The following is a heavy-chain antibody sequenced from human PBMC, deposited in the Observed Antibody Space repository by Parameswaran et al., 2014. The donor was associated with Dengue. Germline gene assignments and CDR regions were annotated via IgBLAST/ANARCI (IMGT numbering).Heavy chain of an antibody. D-gene: IGHD4-17*01. J-gene: IGHJ4*02. CDR2: ISGSGGGT. Sequence: WIRQPPGKGLEWVSAISGSGGGTYYADSVKGRFTISRDNSKNTLYLQMNSLRAEDTAVYYCAKEHGDYGSNYFDYWGQGTPVTVSS. CDR3: AKEHGDYGSNYFDY. V-gene: IGHV3-23*01.